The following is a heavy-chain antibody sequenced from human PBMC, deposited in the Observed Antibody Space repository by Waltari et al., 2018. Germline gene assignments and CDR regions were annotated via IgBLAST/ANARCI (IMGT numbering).Heavy chain of an antibody. CDR1: GFPVSSYG. J-gene: IGHJ6*02. CDR2: IRYDGSNK. V-gene: IGHV3-30*02. D-gene: IGHD6-13*01. Sequence: QVQLVESGGGVVQPGGSLRLSCAASGFPVSSYGMHWVRQAPGKGLEWVAFIRYDGSNKYYADSVKGRFTISRDNSKNTLYLQMNSLRAEDTAVYYCAKKMQQLTHWAYYYYGMDVWGQGTTVTVSS. CDR3: AKKMQQLTHWAYYYYGMDV.